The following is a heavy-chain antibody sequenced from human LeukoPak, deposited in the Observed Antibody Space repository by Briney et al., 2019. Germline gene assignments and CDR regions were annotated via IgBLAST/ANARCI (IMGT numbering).Heavy chain of an antibody. CDR3: ARDGSVPYDY. CDR2: INPNSGGT. J-gene: IGHJ4*02. CDR1: GYTFTTYY. V-gene: IGHV1-2*02. Sequence: GGSVKVSCKASGYTFTTYYMHWVRQAPGQGLEWMGWINPNSGGTNYAQKFQGRVTITRDTSISTAYMELSSLRSDDTAVYYCARDGSVPYDYWGQGTLVTVSP.